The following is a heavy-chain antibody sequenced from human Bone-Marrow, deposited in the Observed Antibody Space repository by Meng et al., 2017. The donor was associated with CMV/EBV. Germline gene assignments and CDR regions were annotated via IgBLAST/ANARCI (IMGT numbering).Heavy chain of an antibody. D-gene: IGHD2-8*01. J-gene: IGHJ6*02. V-gene: IGHV1-2*02. CDR2: INPHRGDT. CDR1: GYTFTGYY. CDR3: ARDFLYAENGMDV. Sequence: ASVKVSCKASGYTFTGYYMHWVRQAPGQGLEWMGWINPHRGDTNYAQQFQGRVTLTRDTSINTGYMELRRLRSDDMAVYYCARDFLYAENGMDVWGQGTTVTVSS.